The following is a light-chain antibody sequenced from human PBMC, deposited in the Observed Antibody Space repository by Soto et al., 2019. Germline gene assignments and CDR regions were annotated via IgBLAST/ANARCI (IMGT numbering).Light chain of an antibody. CDR3: QGYGSSPYT. Sequence: EIVLTQSPGTLSLSPGERATLSCRASQSVSSSYLAWYQQKPGQAPRLLIYGASSRATALPGSFSGSGWGPAFTPAISRLEPEDCAVYYCQGYGSSPYTFGQGTKLEIK. CDR2: GAS. CDR1: QSVSSSY. V-gene: IGKV3-20*01. J-gene: IGKJ2*01.